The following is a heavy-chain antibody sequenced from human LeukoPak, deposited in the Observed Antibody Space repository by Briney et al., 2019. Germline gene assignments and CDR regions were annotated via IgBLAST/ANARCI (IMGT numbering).Heavy chain of an antibody. V-gene: IGHV3-21*01. CDR1: GFTFSSYW. Sequence: GSLRLSCAASGFTFSSYWMSWVRQAPGKGLEWVSSISSSSSYIYYADSVKGRFTISRDNAKNSLYLQMNSLRAEDTAVYYCARVRRPYYYDSSGDYWGQGTLVTVSS. J-gene: IGHJ4*02. CDR3: ARVRRPYYYDSSGDY. D-gene: IGHD3-22*01. CDR2: ISSSSSYI.